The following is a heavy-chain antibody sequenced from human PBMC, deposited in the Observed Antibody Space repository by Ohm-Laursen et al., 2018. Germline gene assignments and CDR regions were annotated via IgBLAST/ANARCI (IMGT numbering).Heavy chain of an antibody. CDR2: IDWDDDK. CDR1: GFSLSTSGMC. V-gene: IGHV2-70*11. Sequence: PTQTLTLTRTFSGFSLSTSGMCVSWIRQPPGKALEWLARIDWDDDKYYSTSLKTRLTISKDTSKNQVVLTMTNMDPVDTATYYCARATYSSSSMPDYWGQGTLVTVSS. CDR3: ARATYSSSSMPDY. J-gene: IGHJ4*02. D-gene: IGHD6-13*01.